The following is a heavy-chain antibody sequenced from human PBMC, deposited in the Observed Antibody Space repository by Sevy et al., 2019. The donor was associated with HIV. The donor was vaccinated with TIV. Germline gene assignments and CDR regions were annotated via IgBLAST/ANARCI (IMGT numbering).Heavy chain of an antibody. CDR3: QWFGAFYFYGMDV. V-gene: IGHV3-15*01. CDR2: IKTKTDGGTT. D-gene: IGHD3-10*01. Sequence: LGGSLRLSCAASGFTFSDAWMTWVRQAPGKGLEWVGRIKTKTDGGTTDYAAPVKGRFTISGDDSKNTVYLQMNSMETEDTAVYYCQWFGAFYFYGMDVWGHGTTVTVSS. J-gene: IGHJ6*02. CDR1: GFTFSDAW.